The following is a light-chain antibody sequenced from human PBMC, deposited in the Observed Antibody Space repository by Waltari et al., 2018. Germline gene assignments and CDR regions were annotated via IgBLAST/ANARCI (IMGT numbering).Light chain of an antibody. CDR1: SGDVGGYTF. V-gene: IGLV2-8*01. CDR3: SSYAGRSTLV. CDR2: DVD. J-gene: IGLJ3*02. Sequence: QPALTQPPPASGSPGQSVTMSCTGTSGDVGGYTFASWYQQHPGKAPKLLIYDVDKRPSGVPDRFYGSKSGNTASLTISALQADDEASYHCSSYAGRSTLVFGGGTMLTVL.